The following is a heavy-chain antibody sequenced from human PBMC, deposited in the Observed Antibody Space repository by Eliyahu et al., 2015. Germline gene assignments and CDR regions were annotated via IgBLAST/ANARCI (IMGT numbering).Heavy chain of an antibody. Sequence: EVQLVESGGGLVKPGGSLRLSCAXSGFTFSSXSMXRVRPAPRKGLEWXSXISSSSSYVFYXDSVKGRFTISRDNAKNSLYLQVNSLRAEDTAVYYCASGDYYHGFDYWGQGTLVTVSS. CDR3: ASGDYYHGFDY. CDR1: GFTFSSXS. J-gene: IGHJ4*02. CDR2: ISSSSSYV. D-gene: IGHD1-26*01. V-gene: IGHV3-21*01.